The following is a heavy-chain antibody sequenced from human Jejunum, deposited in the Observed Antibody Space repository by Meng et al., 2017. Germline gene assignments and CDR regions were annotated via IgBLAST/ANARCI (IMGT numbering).Heavy chain of an antibody. D-gene: IGHD6-25*01. CDR2: IHSSGSA. V-gene: IGHV4-59*01. CDR1: GGSISSFH. Sequence: SETLSLTCTVSGGSISSFHWTWIRQPPGKGLEWIGYIHSSGSATYNPSLKSRVTISLDTSRNHFSLRLNSVTPADTAVYYCARVISEMGLSGYCFDDWGQGTLVTVSS. CDR3: ARVISEMGLSGYCFDD. J-gene: IGHJ4*02.